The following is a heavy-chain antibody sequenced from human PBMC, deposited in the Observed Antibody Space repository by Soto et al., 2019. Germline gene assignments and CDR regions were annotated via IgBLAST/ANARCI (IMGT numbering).Heavy chain of an antibody. D-gene: IGHD2-15*01. CDR3: ARDLGGWPDY. CDR2: INAGNGNT. V-gene: IGHV1-3*01. J-gene: IGHJ4*01. CDR1: GGTFSSYA. Sequence: GASVKVSCKASGGTFSSYAISWVRQAPGQRLEWMGWINAGNGNTKYSQKFQGRVTITRDTSASTAYMELSSLRSEDTAVYYCARDLGGWPDYWGRGTLVTVSS.